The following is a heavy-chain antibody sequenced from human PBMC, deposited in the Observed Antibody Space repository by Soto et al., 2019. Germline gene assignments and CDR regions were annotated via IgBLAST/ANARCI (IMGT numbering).Heavy chain of an antibody. CDR1: GYTFTSYG. J-gene: IGHJ4*02. CDR3: ARAARDGYNFVY. Sequence: QLQLVQSGAEVKKPGASVKVSCKASGYTFTSYGLSWVRQAPGQGLEWMGWISAYNCNTNYAQTLQGRVTMTTDTSTSTAYMELRSLRSDDTAVYYCARAARDGYNFVYWGQGTLVTVSS. D-gene: IGHD5-12*01. V-gene: IGHV1-18*01. CDR2: ISAYNCNT.